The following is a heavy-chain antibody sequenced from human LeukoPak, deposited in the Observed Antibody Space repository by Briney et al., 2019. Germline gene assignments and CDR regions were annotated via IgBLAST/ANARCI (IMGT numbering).Heavy chain of an antibody. Sequence: GGSLRLSCAASGFALSSYSMNWVRQSPGTGLEWVSSISSSSSYIYYADSVKGRFTISRDNAKNSLYLQMNSLRAEDTAVYYCARDLTTFDYWGQGTLVTVSS. D-gene: IGHD1-1*01. CDR2: ISSSSSYI. J-gene: IGHJ4*02. CDR3: ARDLTTFDY. CDR1: GFALSSYS. V-gene: IGHV3-21*01.